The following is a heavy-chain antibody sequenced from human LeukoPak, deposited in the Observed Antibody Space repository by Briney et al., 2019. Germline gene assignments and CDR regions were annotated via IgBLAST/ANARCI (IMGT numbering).Heavy chain of an antibody. CDR1: GYTFTGYY. CDR2: INPNSGGT. V-gene: IGHV1-2*02. J-gene: IGHJ4*02. CDR3: ARLDRGGIWFGEFIDY. Sequence: AAVKVSCKASGYTFTGYYMHWVRQAPGQGLEWMGWINPNSGGTNYAQQFQGRVTMTRDTSISTAYMELSRLRSDDTAVYYCARLDRGGIWFGEFIDYWSQGTLVTVSS. D-gene: IGHD3-10*01.